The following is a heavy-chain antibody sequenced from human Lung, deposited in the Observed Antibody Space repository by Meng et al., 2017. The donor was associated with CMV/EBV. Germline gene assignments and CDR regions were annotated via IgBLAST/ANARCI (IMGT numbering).Heavy chain of an antibody. CDR2: INPNSGGT. V-gene: IGHV1-2*02. CDR1: GYTFTGYY. D-gene: IGHD2-8*01. CDR3: ARESSNGYFDY. J-gene: IGHJ4*02. Sequence: SXXVSCKASGYTFTGYYMHWVRQAPGQGLEWMGWINPNSGGTNYAQKFQGRVTMTRDTSINTAYMELSRLRSDDTAVYYCARESSNGYFDYWGQGTLVTFSS.